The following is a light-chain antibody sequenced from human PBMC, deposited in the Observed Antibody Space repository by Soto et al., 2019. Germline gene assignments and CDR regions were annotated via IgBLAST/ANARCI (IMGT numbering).Light chain of an antibody. CDR3: NSYRTVSTYV. Sequence: QSALTQPASVSGSPGQSITIACTGTSSDIGGYNFVSWYQQHPGKAPKLLIYDVGNRPSGVSNRFSGSKSGNTASLTICGLQAEDEAHYYCNSYRTVSTYVFGTGTKLTVL. CDR1: SSDIGGYNF. J-gene: IGLJ1*01. CDR2: DVG. V-gene: IGLV2-14*01.